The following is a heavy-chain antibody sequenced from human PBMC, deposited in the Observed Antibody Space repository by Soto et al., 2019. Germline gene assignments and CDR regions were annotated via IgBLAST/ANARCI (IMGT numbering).Heavy chain of an antibody. J-gene: IGHJ5*02. CDR2: IYYSGST. D-gene: IGHD6-13*01. V-gene: IGHV4-39*01. CDR1: GGSISSSSFH. CDR3: ARRERAAGTDWWFDP. Sequence: SETLSLTCAVSGGSISSSSFHWGWIRQPPGKGMEWIGSIYYSGSTYYSPSLKSRVTISVDTSKNQFSLKLSSVTAADTAVYYCARRERAAGTDWWFDPWGQGTLVTVS.